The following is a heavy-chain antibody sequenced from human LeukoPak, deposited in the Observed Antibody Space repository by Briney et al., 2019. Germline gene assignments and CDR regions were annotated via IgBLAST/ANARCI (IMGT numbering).Heavy chain of an antibody. CDR3: ARLIRDAHNLVYYFYY. CDR1: GDSISNTLYY. J-gene: IGHJ4*02. CDR2: IYYTGTT. V-gene: IGHV4-39*01. Sequence: SETLSLTCSVSGDSISNTLYYWGWIRQPPGRGLEWIGSIYYTGTTYNNPSLKSRVPMPVNTSKNQLSLKLTSVTAADAAVYYCARLIRDAHNLVYYFYYRGQVALVTVSS. D-gene: IGHD5-24*01.